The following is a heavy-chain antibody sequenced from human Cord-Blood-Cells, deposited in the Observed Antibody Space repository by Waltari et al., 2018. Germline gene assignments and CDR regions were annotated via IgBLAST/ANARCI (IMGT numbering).Heavy chain of an antibody. D-gene: IGHD3-3*01. CDR1: GVSIRSRRYY. J-gene: IGHJ3*02. CDR2: IYYSGST. CDR3: ARPYDYWRAGNAFDI. Sequence: QLQLQESRPGLVKPSETLSLTCTVSGVSIRSRRYYWGWIRQPPGKGLEWIGSIYYSGSTYYNASLKSRVTISVDTSKNQFSLKLSSVTAADTAVYYCARPYDYWRAGNAFDIWGQGTMVTVSS. V-gene: IGHV4-39*01.